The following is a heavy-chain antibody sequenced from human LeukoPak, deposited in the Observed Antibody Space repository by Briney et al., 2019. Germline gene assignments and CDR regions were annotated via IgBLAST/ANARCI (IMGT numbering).Heavy chain of an antibody. J-gene: IGHJ5*02. CDR3: ARIFYYGSGNNWFDP. V-gene: IGHV3-53*01. D-gene: IGHD3-10*01. CDR1: GFTVSSNY. CDR2: IYRGGSK. Sequence: PGGSLRLSCAASGFTVSSNYMSWVRQAPGKGLEWVSVIYRGGSKDYGDSVKGRFTISRDNSKITLYLQMNSLRAEDTAIYYCARIFYYGSGNNWFDPWGQGTLVTVSS.